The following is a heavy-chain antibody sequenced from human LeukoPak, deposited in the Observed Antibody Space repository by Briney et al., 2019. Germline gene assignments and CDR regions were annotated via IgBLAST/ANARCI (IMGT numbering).Heavy chain of an antibody. Sequence: GGSLRLSCAASGFTFSSSGMSWVRQAPGKGLEWVSSITYSGGSTYYADSVKGRFTISRDDAKNSLFLQMNSLRAEDTATYYCARGEFGDYYYFYMDVWGKGTTVTVSS. V-gene: IGHV3-23*01. J-gene: IGHJ6*03. CDR2: ITYSGGST. D-gene: IGHD2/OR15-2a*01. CDR3: ARGEFGDYYYFYMDV. CDR1: GFTFSSSG.